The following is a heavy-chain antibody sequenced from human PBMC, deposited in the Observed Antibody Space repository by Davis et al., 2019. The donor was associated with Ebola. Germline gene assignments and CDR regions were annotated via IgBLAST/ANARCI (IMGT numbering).Heavy chain of an antibody. V-gene: IGHV3-7*03. CDR3: ARDHVVAGVIFDF. CDR1: GFTSSRHW. J-gene: IGHJ4*02. D-gene: IGHD6-19*01. CDR2: IKQDGSEK. Sequence: GESLHISCAAPGFTSSRHWMHSVRHAPGKGLEWVANIKQDGSEKYYVDSVKGRFTISRDNAKNSLYLQMSNLRAEDTAMYYCARDHVVAGVIFDFWGQGTLVTVSS.